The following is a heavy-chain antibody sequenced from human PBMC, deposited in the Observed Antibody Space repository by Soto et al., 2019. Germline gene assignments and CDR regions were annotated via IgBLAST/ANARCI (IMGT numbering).Heavy chain of an antibody. V-gene: IGHV3-48*02. D-gene: IGHD6-6*01. J-gene: IGHJ5*02. CDR2: ISSGSSVI. Sequence: EVQLVESGGGLVQRGGSLRLSCEVSGFTFSSYGMHWVRQAPGKGLEWVSFISSGSSVIYYADSVKGRFTISRDTAKNSLYLQMNSLRDEDTAVYYCARGIATRPGQGYNRFDQWGQGAPVSVSS. CDR1: GFTFSSYG. CDR3: ARGIATRPGQGYNRFDQ.